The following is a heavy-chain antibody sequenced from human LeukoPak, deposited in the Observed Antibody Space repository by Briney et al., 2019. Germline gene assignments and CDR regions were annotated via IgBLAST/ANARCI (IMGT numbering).Heavy chain of an antibody. CDR3: ARGSHGVGPDY. J-gene: IGHJ4*02. D-gene: IGHD1-26*01. V-gene: IGHV4-34*01. CDR2: INHSGST. Sequence: SETLSLTCAVYGGSFSGYYWSWIRQPPGKGLEWIGEINHSGSTNYNPSLKSRVTISVDTSKNQFSLNLNSVTAADTAMYSCARGSHGVGPDYWGQGTLVTVSS. CDR1: GGSFSGYY.